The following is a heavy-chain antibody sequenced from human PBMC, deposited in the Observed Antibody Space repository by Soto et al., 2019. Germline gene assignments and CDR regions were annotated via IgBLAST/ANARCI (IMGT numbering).Heavy chain of an antibody. D-gene: IGHD3-22*01. Sequence: GESLKISCNGSGYIFAGYWITWVRQKPGKGLEWMGRIDPSDSQTYYSPSFRGHVTISATKSITTVFLQWSSLRASDTAMYYCARQIYDSDTGPNFQYYFDSWGQGTPVTVSS. CDR3: ARQIYDSDTGPNFQYYFDS. J-gene: IGHJ4*02. CDR2: IDPSDSQT. V-gene: IGHV5-10-1*01. CDR1: GYIFAGYW.